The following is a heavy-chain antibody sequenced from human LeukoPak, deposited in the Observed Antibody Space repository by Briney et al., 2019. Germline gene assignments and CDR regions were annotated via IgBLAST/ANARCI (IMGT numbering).Heavy chain of an antibody. V-gene: IGHV2-5*01. CDR1: GFSLSTSGVG. CDR2: IYWNDDK. CDR3: AHSPLLLWFGESPYYFDY. Sequence: VSGPTLVNPTQTLTLTCTFSGFSLSTSGVGGGWIRQPPGKALEWLAPIYWNDDKRYSPSLKSRLTITKDTSKNQVVLTMTNMDPVDTATYYCAHSPLLLWFGESPYYFDYWGQGTLVTVSS. D-gene: IGHD3-10*01. J-gene: IGHJ4*02.